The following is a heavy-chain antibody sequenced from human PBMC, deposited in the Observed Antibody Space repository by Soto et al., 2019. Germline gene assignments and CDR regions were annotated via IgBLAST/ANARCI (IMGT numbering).Heavy chain of an antibody. CDR2: ISYSGST. CDR1: GGSVSSGIYY. D-gene: IGHD4-17*01. CDR3: ARSSYGDYIY. V-gene: IGHV4-61*01. J-gene: IGHJ4*02. Sequence: QVQLQESGPGLVKPSETLSLTCTVSGGSVSSGIYYWSWIRHPPGKGLEWIGYISYSGSTNYNPSLKSRVTISVDTSKNQFSLKLSSVTAADTAVYYCARSSYGDYIYWGQGTLVTVSS.